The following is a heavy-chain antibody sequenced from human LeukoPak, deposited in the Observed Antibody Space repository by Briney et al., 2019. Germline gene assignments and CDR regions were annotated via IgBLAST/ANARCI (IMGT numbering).Heavy chain of an antibody. J-gene: IGHJ4*02. D-gene: IGHD6-13*01. CDR3: AGGGRIAAAGFFDY. V-gene: IGHV3-48*04. CDR2: ISSSSSTI. CDR1: GFTFSSYS. Sequence: GGSLRLSCAASGFTFSSYSMNWVRQAPGKGLEWVSYISSSSSTIYYADSVKGRFTISRDNAKNSLYLQMNSLRAEDTAVYYCAGGGRIAAAGFFDYWGQGTLVTVSS.